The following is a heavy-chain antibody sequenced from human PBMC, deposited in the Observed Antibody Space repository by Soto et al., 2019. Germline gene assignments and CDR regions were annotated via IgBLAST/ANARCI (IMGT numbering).Heavy chain of an antibody. CDR2: ITDRSTYI. CDR3: ASENYGGMDV. J-gene: IGHJ6*02. V-gene: IGHV3-21*01. CDR1: GVSFSIYN. Sequence: AGVSLRLSCTASGVSFSIYNLNWVRQAPGKGLEWVSSITDRSTYIYYADSVKGRFTISRDNAKNTLYLQMNSLRAEDTAVYYCASENYGGMDVWGQGTTVTVSS.